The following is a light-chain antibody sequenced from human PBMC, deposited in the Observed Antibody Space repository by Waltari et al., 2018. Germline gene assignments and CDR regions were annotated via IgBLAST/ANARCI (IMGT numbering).Light chain of an antibody. CDR1: SSDGGSDTL. CDR3: CSYAGSSPV. J-gene: IGLJ2*01. V-gene: IGLV2-23*01. CDR2: EGS. Sequence: QSALTQPASVSGSPGQSITISCTGTSSDGGSDTLVSWYQQYPGKAPKLMNYEGSKRPSGVSTGFSGSTSGNTASLTISGLQAEDEADYYCCSYAGSSPVFGGGTKLTVL.